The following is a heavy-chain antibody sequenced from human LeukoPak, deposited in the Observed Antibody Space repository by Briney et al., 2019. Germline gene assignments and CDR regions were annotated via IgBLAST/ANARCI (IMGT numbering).Heavy chain of an antibody. D-gene: IGHD2-2*01. Sequence: SETLSLTCAVYGGSFSGYYWSWIRQPPGKGLEWIGEINHSGSTNFNPSLKSRVTISVDTSKNQFSLKLSSVTAADTAVYYCASARTTAFMDVWGKGTTVTVSS. CDR1: GGSFSGYY. J-gene: IGHJ6*04. V-gene: IGHV4-34*01. CDR3: ASARTTAFMDV. CDR2: INHSGST.